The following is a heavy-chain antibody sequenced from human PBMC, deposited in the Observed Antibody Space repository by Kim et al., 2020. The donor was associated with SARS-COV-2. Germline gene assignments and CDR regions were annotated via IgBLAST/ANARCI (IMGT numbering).Heavy chain of an antibody. CDR3: ARNGVLRYFDWSRPIDY. CDR1: GGSFSGYY. V-gene: IGHV4-34*01. D-gene: IGHD3-9*01. J-gene: IGHJ4*01. CDR2: INHSGST. Sequence: SETLSLTCAVYGGSFSGYYWSWIRQPPGKGLEWIGEINHSGSTNYNPSLKSRVTISVDTSKNQFSLKLSSVTAADTAVYYCARNGVLRYFDWSRPIDYW.